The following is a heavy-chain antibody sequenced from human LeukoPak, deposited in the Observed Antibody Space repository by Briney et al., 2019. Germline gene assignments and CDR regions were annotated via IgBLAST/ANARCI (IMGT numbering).Heavy chain of an antibody. CDR3: ARGPQDYCSGGSCYFDY. J-gene: IGHJ4*02. CDR1: GFTVSSNY. V-gene: IGHV3-53*01. CDR2: IYSGGST. Sequence: PGGSLRLSCAASGFTVSSNYMSGVRQAPGKGRVWGSVIYSGGSTYYADSVKGRFTTSRDNSKNTLHLQMNSLRAEDTAVYYCARGPQDYCSGGSCYFDYWGQGTLVTVSS. D-gene: IGHD2-15*01.